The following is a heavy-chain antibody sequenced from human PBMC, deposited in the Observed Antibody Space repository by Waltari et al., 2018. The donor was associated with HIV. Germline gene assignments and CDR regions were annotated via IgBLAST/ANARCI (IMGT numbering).Heavy chain of an antibody. CDR2: IYYSGST. J-gene: IGHJ3*02. Sequence: QVQLQESGPGLVKPSQTLSLTCTVSGGSISSGGYYWSWIRQHPGKGLEWIGYIYYSGSTYYNPSLKSRVTISVDTSKNQFSLKLSSVTAADTAVYYCARVLYYDFWSGQKRRAFDIWGQGTMVTVSS. CDR1: GGSISSGGYY. V-gene: IGHV4-31*03. CDR3: ARVLYYDFWSGQKRRAFDI. D-gene: IGHD3-3*01.